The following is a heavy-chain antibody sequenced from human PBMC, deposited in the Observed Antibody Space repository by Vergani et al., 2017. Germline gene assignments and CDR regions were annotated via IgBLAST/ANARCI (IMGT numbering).Heavy chain of an antibody. CDR3: ARDISRYSGSYYASYYYGMDV. CDR2: IWYDGSNK. D-gene: IGHD1-26*01. CDR1: GFTFSSYG. J-gene: IGHJ6*02. V-gene: IGHV3-33*01. Sequence: QVQLAESGGGVVQPGRSLRLSCAASGFTFSSYGMHWVRQAPGKGLEWVAVIWYDGSNKYYADSVKGRFTISRDNSKNTLYLQRNSLRAEDTAVYYCARDISRYSGSYYASYYYGMDVWGQGTTVTVSS.